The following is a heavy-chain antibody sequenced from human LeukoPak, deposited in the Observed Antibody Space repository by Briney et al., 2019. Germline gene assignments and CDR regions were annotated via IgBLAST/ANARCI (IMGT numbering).Heavy chain of an antibody. CDR1: GGFISSSSYS. CDR3: ARDPYSGYGRFDY. D-gene: IGHD5-12*01. Sequence: SETLSLICTVSGGFISSSSYSWGWIRQPPGKGLEWIGSIYSSGSTYYNPSLKSRVTISLDTSKNQFSLKLNSVTAADTAVYFCARDPYSGYGRFDYWGQGTLVTVSS. J-gene: IGHJ4*02. V-gene: IGHV4-39*07. CDR2: IYSSGST.